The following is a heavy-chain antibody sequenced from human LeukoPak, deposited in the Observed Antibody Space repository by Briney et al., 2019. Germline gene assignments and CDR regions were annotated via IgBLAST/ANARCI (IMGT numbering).Heavy chain of an antibody. CDR2: ISSSGATI. D-gene: IGHD1-26*01. V-gene: IGHV3-48*03. J-gene: IGHJ3*02. Sequence: GGSLRLSCAASGFTFSSDEMNWVRQAPGKGLEWVSYISSSGATIYHADSVTQGQFTISRDNAKNSMYLQMNSLRAEDTAVYYCARAVGTMDALDIWGQGTMVTVSS. CDR1: GFTFSSDE. CDR3: ARAVGTMDALDI.